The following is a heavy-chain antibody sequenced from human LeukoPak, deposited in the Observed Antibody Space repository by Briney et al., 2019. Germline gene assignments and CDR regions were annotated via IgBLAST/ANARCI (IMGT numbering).Heavy chain of an antibody. CDR2: IYHSGGT. CDR1: GGSISSGDYY. Sequence: SETLSLTCTVSGGSISSGDYYWNWIRQPPGKGLEWIGCIYHSGGTYYNPSLKSRVTISVDTSKNQYSLKLTSVTAADTAVYYCARVGVELHQPLDYWGRGTLVTVSS. V-gene: IGHV4-30-2*01. J-gene: IGHJ4*02. D-gene: IGHD1-7*01. CDR3: ARVGVELHQPLDY.